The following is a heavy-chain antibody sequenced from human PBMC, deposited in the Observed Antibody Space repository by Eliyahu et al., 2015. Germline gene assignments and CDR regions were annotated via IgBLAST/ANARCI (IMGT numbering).Heavy chain of an antibody. D-gene: IGHD5-18*01. CDR2: LYYXXXXGST. V-gene: IGHV4-31*03. CDR1: GGSISSGGYY. J-gene: IGHJ4*02. CDR3: AREAVETAMGGRRIDY. Sequence: QVQLQESGPGLVKPSQTLSLTCTVSGGSISSGGYYWSWXRQHPGKGLEWIGDLYYXXXXGSTYYNPSLKSRVTISVDTSKNQFSLKLSSVTAADTAVYYCAREAVETAMGGRRIDYWGQGTLVTVSS.